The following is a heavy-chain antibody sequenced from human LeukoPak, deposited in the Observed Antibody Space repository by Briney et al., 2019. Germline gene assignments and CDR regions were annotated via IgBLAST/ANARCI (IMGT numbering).Heavy chain of an antibody. Sequence: SETLSLTCTVSGGSISSYYWSWIRQPPGKGLEWIGYIYYSGSTNYNPPLKSRVTISVDTSKNQFSLKLSSVTAADTAVYYCARARRVLRYFDWLSPGWFDPWGQGTLVTVSS. CDR3: ARARRVLRYFDWLSPGWFDP. V-gene: IGHV4-59*01. D-gene: IGHD3-9*01. CDR2: IYYSGST. J-gene: IGHJ5*02. CDR1: GGSISSYY.